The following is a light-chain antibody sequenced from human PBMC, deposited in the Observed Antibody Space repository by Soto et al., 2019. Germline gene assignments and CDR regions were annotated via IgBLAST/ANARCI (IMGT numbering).Light chain of an antibody. Sequence: EIVLTQSPGTLSLSPGEGATVSCRVSQSINSKSLVCYQRKFGQAPRLLIYNTSTRATDIPDRFSGSGSGTDFTISSSGLEPEDFAVYYCQHYGGSFIFGPGTKVDFK. CDR1: QSINSKS. CDR2: NTS. CDR3: QHYGGSFI. J-gene: IGKJ3*01. V-gene: IGKV3-20*01.